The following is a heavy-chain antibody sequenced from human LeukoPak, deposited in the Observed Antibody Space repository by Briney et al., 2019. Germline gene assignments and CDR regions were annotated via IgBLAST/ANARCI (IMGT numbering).Heavy chain of an antibody. J-gene: IGHJ3*02. CDR2: ISAYNGNT. CDR3: ARVAYGSGSYIGAFDI. D-gene: IGHD3-10*01. V-gene: IGHV1-18*01. CDR1: GYTFTSYG. Sequence: ASVKVSCKASGYTFTSYGISWVRQAPGQGLEWMGWISAYNGNTNYAQKLQGRVTMTTDTSTSTAYMELRSLRSDDTAVYYCARVAYGSGSYIGAFDIWGQGTMVTVSS.